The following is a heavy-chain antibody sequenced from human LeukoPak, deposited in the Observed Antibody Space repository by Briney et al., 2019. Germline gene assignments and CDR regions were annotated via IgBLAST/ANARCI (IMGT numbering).Heavy chain of an antibody. J-gene: IGHJ5*02. CDR1: GFTFSSYS. CDR3: ARDIGYCSGGSCPNCFDP. D-gene: IGHD2-15*01. Sequence: AGSLRLSCAASGFTFSSYSMNWVRQAPGKGLKWVSSISSSSSYIYYADPVKGRFTISRDNAKNSLYLQMNSLRAEDTAVYYCARDIGYCSGGSCPNCFDPWGQGTLVTVSS. V-gene: IGHV3-21*04. CDR2: ISSSSSYI.